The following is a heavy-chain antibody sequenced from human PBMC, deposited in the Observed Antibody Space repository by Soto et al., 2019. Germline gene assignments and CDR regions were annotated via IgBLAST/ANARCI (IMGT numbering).Heavy chain of an antibody. J-gene: IGHJ6*02. CDR1: GGSFSGYY. Sequence: KLPETLSLTCAVYGGSFSGYYWSWIRQPPGKGLEWIGEINHSGSTNYNPSLKSRVTISVDTSKNQFSLKLSSVTAADTAVYYCARGGILWFGESNYYYYGMDVWGQGTTVTVSS. D-gene: IGHD3-10*01. CDR3: ARGGILWFGESNYYYYGMDV. CDR2: INHSGST. V-gene: IGHV4-34*01.